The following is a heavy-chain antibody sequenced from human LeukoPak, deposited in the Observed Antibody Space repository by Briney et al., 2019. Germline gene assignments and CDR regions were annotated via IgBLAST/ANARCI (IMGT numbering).Heavy chain of an antibody. CDR1: GGSIRSSYYY. D-gene: IGHD1-26*01. Sequence: SETLSLTCTVSGGSIRSSYYYWGWIRQPPGKGLEWIGSIYDSGSTYYNPSLRSRVIISVDTSKDQFSLKLNSVTAADTAVYYCARGRPYSGGYHLDYWGQGTLVTVSA. CDR2: IYDSGST. CDR3: ARGRPYSGGYHLDY. V-gene: IGHV4-39*01. J-gene: IGHJ4*02.